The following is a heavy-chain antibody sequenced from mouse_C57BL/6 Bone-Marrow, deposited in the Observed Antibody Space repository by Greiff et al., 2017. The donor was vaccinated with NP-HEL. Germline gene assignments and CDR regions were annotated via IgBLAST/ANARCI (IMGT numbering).Heavy chain of an antibody. CDR3: ARGGATVVAHYYAMDY. J-gene: IGHJ4*01. CDR1: GYTFTSYW. V-gene: IGHV1-59*01. Sequence: QVQLQQPGAELVRPGTSVKLSCKASGYTFTSYWMHWVKQRPGQGLEWIGVIDPSDSYTNYNQKFKGKATLTVDTSSSTAYMQLSSLTSEDSAVYYWARGGATVVAHYYAMDYWGQGTSVTVSS. CDR2: IDPSDSYT. D-gene: IGHD1-1*01.